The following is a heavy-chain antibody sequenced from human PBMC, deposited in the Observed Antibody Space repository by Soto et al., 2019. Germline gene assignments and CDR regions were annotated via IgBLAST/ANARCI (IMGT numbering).Heavy chain of an antibody. CDR1: GYSFTSYW. Sequence: RVAALKISGTGSGYSFTSYWIGSVRQMPGKGLEWMGIIYPGDSDTRYSPSFQGQVTISADKSISTAYLQWSSLKASDTAMYYCARLNVEAFDIWGQGTMVTVSS. CDR3: ARLNVEAFDI. CDR2: IYPGDSDT. V-gene: IGHV5-51*01. J-gene: IGHJ3*02.